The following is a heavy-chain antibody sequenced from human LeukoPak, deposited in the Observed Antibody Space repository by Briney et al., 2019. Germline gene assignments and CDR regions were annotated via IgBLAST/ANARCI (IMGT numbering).Heavy chain of an antibody. Sequence: GGSLRLSCAASGFTFSSYAMSWVRQAPGKGLEWVAAISGSGGSTYYADSVKGRFTISRDNSKNTLYLQVNSLRAEDTALYYCAKDRAAYNYDAFDIWGQGTLVTVSS. D-gene: IGHD5-24*01. J-gene: IGHJ3*02. CDR1: GFTFSSYA. V-gene: IGHV3-23*01. CDR3: AKDRAAYNYDAFDI. CDR2: ISGSGGST.